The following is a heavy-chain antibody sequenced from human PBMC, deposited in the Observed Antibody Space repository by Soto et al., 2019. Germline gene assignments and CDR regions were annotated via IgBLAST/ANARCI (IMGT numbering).Heavy chain of an antibody. Sequence: GASVKGSCKASGYTFTSYGISWVRQAPGQGLERMGWISAYNGNTNYAQKLQGRVTMTTDTSTSTAYMELRSLRSDDTAVYYCARGSEYSSQYYFDYWGQGTLVTVSS. D-gene: IGHD6-6*01. CDR2: ISAYNGNT. CDR1: GYTFTSYG. J-gene: IGHJ4*02. V-gene: IGHV1-18*01. CDR3: ARGSEYSSQYYFDY.